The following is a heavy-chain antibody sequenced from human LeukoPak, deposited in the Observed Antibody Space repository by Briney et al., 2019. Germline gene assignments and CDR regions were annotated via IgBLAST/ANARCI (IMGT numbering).Heavy chain of an antibody. Sequence: GGSLRLSCVASRFTFSSYEMNWDRQAPGKGLEWVSYISSSGSTIYYADSVKGRFTISRDNAKNSLYLQMNSLRAEDTAVYYCARDLFLWGAFDIWGQGTMVTVSS. CDR2: ISSSGSTI. CDR1: RFTFSSYE. D-gene: IGHD2/OR15-2a*01. J-gene: IGHJ3*02. CDR3: ARDLFLWGAFDI. V-gene: IGHV3-48*03.